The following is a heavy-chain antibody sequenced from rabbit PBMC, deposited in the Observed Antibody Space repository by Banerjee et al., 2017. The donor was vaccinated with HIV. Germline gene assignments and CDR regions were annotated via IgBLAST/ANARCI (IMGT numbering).Heavy chain of an antibody. CDR1: GFDFSSDA. CDR2: IYDGDANT. V-gene: IGHV1S47*01. CDR3: ARDLRYASSSGYYPYYFNL. D-gene: IGHD1-1*01. Sequence: QEQLVESGGGLVKPGGTLTLTCKASGFDFSSDAMCWVRQAPGKGPEWIGCIYDGDANTYYASWAKGRFTISKTSSTVDLKMTSLTAADTATYFCARDLRYASSSGYYPYYFNLWGQGHPGHRL. J-gene: IGHJ4*01.